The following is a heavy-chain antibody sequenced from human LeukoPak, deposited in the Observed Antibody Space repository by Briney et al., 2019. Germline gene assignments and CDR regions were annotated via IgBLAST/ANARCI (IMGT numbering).Heavy chain of an antibody. CDR3: ARAMLDSSGRDY. D-gene: IGHD3-22*01. CDR1: GFTFSSYS. Sequence: GGSLRLSCAASGFTFSSYSMNWVRQAPGKGLEWVSSISSSSSYIYYADSVKGRFTISRDNAKNSLYLQMNSLRAEDTALYYCARAMLDSSGRDYWGQGTLSPSPQ. V-gene: IGHV3-21*01. CDR2: ISSSSSYI. J-gene: IGHJ4*02.